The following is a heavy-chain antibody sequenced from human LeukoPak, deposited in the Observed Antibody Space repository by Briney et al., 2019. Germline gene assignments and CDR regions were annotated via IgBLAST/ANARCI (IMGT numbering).Heavy chain of an antibody. CDR1: GFGFSDSY. CDR2: ISGSGSDI. V-gene: IGHV3-11*04. D-gene: IGHD3-22*01. J-gene: IGHJ4*02. Sequence: AGGSLRLSCVVSGFGFSDSYMTWIRQTPGKGLEWLAYISGSGSDIYYADSVKGRFTISRDNAKNSLYLQMNSLRAEDTAVYYCARDFGVTGTYYYDSSGYRWGQGTLVTVSS. CDR3: ARDFGVTGTYYYDSSGYR.